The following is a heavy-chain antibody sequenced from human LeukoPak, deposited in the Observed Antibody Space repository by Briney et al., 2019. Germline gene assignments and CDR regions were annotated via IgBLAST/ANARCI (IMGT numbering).Heavy chain of an antibody. D-gene: IGHD6-19*01. CDR3: ARALAVASYFDY. CDR1: GFTVSSNY. J-gene: IGHJ4*02. CDR2: IYSGGST. Sequence: GGSLRLSCTASGFTVSSNYMSWVRQAPGKGLEWVSVIYSGGSTYYADSVKGRFTISRDDSKNTLYLQMNSLRAEDTGVYYCARALAVASYFDYWGQGTLVTVSS. V-gene: IGHV3-53*01.